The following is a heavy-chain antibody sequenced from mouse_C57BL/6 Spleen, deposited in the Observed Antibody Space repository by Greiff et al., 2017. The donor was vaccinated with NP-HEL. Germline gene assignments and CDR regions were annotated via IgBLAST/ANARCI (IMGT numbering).Heavy chain of an antibody. CDR1: GYTFTSSW. V-gene: IGHV1-53*01. D-gene: IGHD2-3*01. Sequence: QVQLQQSGTELVKPGASVKLSCKASGYTFTSSWMHWVKQRPGQGLEWIGNINPSNGGTNYNEKFQSKATLTVDKSSSTAYMQLSSLTSEDAAVYYCATDGYYEGFAYWGQGTLVTVSA. CDR3: ATDGYYEGFAY. J-gene: IGHJ3*01. CDR2: INPSNGGT.